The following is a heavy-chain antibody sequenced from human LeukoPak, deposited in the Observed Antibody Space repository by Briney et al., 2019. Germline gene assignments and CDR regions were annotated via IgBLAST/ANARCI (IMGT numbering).Heavy chain of an antibody. V-gene: IGHV3-23*01. J-gene: IGHJ4*02. CDR1: GFTFSSYA. CDR3: AKAFWPLAAPDYFDY. Sequence: GESLKISCAASGFTFSSYAMSWVRQAPGKGLEWVSAISGSGGSTYYADSVKGRFTISRDNSKNTLYLQMNSLRAEDTAVYYCAKAFWPLAAPDYFDYWGQGTLVTVSS. D-gene: IGHD2-15*01. CDR2: ISGSGGST.